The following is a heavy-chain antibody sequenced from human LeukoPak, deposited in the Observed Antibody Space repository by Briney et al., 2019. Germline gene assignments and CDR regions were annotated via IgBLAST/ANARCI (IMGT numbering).Heavy chain of an antibody. CDR1: GFTFSS. Sequence: GGSLRLSCAASGFTFSSMHWVRQAPGKGLEWLAFMRYDGSNTHYADSVKGRFTISRGNSKNTLYLQMNSLRAEDTAVYYCAKTIVGATPYYFDYWGQGTLVTVSS. CDR3: AKTIVGATPYYFDY. V-gene: IGHV3-30*02. J-gene: IGHJ4*02. CDR2: MRYDGSNT. D-gene: IGHD1-26*01.